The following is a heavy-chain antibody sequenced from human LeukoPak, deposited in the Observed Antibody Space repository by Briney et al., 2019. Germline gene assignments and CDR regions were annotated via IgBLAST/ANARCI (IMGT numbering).Heavy chain of an antibody. CDR2: IFYTGNT. Sequence: PSETLSLTCTVSGSSILDRTYYWAWIRQPPGKGLEWIATIFYTGNTHYNPSLKSRVTMSVDTVKNQFSLNLNSVTAADTAVYYCAIQSCGDYYGWFDPWGQGTLVTVSS. V-gene: IGHV4-39*01. CDR3: AIQSCGDYYGWFDP. J-gene: IGHJ5*02. D-gene: IGHD3-22*01. CDR1: GSSILDRTYY.